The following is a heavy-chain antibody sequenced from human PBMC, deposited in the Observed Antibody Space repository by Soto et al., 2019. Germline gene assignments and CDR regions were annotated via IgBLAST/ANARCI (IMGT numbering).Heavy chain of an antibody. V-gene: IGHV3-23*01. CDR3: TRILWSSRRDALDI. D-gene: IGHD2-21*01. Sequence: PVGSLRLSGIASGFTFRNYAMAWVCQARGEDLEWVSAIGTSGTPTLYADSVKSRFSISRDDSRNTVSLQMNSLGVEDTATYYCTRILWSSRRDALDIWGQGTTVTVSS. J-gene: IGHJ6*02. CDR2: IGTSGTPT. CDR1: GFTFRNYA.